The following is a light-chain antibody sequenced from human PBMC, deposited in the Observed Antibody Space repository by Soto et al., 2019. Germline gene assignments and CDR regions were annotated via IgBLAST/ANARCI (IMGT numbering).Light chain of an antibody. Sequence: EFVLTQSPGTLSLSPGERATLSCRASQTVRNNYLARYQQKPGQAPRLLIYDASSRATGIPDRFSGGGSGTDLTITISRLEPEDFEVYYCQQFSSYPLTFGGGTKVDIK. CDR3: QQFSSYPLT. CDR1: QTVRNNY. V-gene: IGKV3-20*01. J-gene: IGKJ4*01. CDR2: DAS.